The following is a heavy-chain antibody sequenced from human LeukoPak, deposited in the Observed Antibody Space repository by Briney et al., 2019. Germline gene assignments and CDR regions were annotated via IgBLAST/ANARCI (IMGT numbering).Heavy chain of an antibody. CDR1: GYTFTDYY. CDR3: ARGHSYSSSFDY. V-gene: IGHV1-2*02. Sequence: GASVKVSCKASGYTFTDYYMLWVRQAPGQGLEWMGWINLNSGGTNYAQNFQGRVTMTRDTSISMAYMDLSRLSSYATAVSYCARGHSYSSSFDYWGQGTLVTVSS. J-gene: IGHJ4*02. CDR2: INLNSGGT. D-gene: IGHD6-13*01.